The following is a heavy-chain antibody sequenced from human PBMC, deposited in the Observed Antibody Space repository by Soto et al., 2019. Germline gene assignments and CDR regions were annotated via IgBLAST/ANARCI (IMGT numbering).Heavy chain of an antibody. CDR2: IYYSGST. V-gene: IGHV4-31*03. Sequence: QVQLQESGPGLVKPSQTLSLTCTVSGGSISSGGYYWSWIRQHPGKGLEWIGYIYYSGSTYYNPSLKSRVTISVDTSKNQFSLKPSSVTAADTAVYYCAREGYCSGGSCYTGYYSGMDVWGQGTTVTVSS. CDR1: GGSISSGGYY. CDR3: AREGYCSGGSCYTGYYSGMDV. J-gene: IGHJ6*02. D-gene: IGHD2-15*01.